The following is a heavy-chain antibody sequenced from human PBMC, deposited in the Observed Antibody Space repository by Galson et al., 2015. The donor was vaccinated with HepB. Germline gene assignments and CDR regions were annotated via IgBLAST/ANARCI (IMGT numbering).Heavy chain of an antibody. V-gene: IGHV3-53*01. J-gene: IGHJ4*02. CDR1: GFTVSTSY. CDR2: IYSSGST. Sequence: SLRLSCALSGFTVSTSYMSWVRQAPGKGLEWVSLIYSSGSTALADSVRGRFDISRDISKNTVSLQMDSLSAGDTGVYYCARAGGYGDYWSLWGQGTLVTVSS. D-gene: IGHD4-17*01. CDR3: ARAGGYGDYWSL.